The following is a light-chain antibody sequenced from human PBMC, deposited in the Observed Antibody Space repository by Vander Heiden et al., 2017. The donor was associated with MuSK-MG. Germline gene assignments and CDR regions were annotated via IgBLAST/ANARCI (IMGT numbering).Light chain of an antibody. J-gene: IGKJ2*01. CDR3: QQNYSTLT. CDR1: QSVLNSSNNNNY. CDR2: GAS. V-gene: IGKV4-1*01. Sequence: LVMTQSPDSLAVSMGERDNINCKASQSVLNSSNNNNYVACYQQKPGQPPKLLIYGASTREAGVPDRFSGSWSGTDFTLTISSLQAEDVAVYYCQQNYSTLTFGQGTKLEIK.